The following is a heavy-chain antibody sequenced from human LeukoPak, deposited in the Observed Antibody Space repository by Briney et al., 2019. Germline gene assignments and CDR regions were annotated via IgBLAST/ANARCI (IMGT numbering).Heavy chain of an antibody. CDR1: GGTFSSYA. CDR3: ARDLQAYYYDSSGYYPDAFDI. D-gene: IGHD3-22*01. V-gene: IGHV1-69*13. CDR2: IIPIFGTA. Sequence: GASVKVSCKASGGTFSSYAISWVRQAPGQGLEWMGGIIPIFGTANYAQKFQGRVTITADESTSTAYMELSSLRSEDTAVYYCARDLQAYYYDSSGYYPDAFDIWGQGTMVTVSS. J-gene: IGHJ3*02.